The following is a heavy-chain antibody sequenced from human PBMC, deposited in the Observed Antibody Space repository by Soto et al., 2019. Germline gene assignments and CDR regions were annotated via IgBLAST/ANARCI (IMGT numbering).Heavy chain of an antibody. J-gene: IGHJ4*02. CDR3: TTRTFYYDSSGYYCAY. D-gene: IGHD3-22*01. CDR1: GFTFNNAR. V-gene: IGHV3-15*05. CDR2: IKGKTDGGTT. Sequence: KPGGSLRLSCAASGFTFNNARMFWVRQAPGKGLEWVGRIKGKTDGGTTDYAATVKGRFTISRDDSKNTVYLQMNSLKTEDTAVYYCTTRTFYYDSSGYYCAYWGQGTLVTVSS.